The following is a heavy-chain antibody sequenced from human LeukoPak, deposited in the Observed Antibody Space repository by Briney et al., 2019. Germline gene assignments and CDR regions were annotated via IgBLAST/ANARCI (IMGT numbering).Heavy chain of an antibody. Sequence: GSLRLSCAASGFNFNSYGMHWVRQAPGKGLELVAVIFNEGSNKYFGKSVEGRFNNSREKSKNQVDLPMNRLRAEEKGVYYRGKDSAGGVDHWGQGTLVTVSS. CDR3: GKDSAGGVDH. CDR1: GFNFNSYG. D-gene: IGHD1-14*01. J-gene: IGHJ4*02. CDR2: IFNEGSNK. V-gene: IGHV3-30*18.